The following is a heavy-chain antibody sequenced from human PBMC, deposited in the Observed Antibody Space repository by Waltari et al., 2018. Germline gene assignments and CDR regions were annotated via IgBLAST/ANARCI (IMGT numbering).Heavy chain of an antibody. CDR2: MSYDGFSK. J-gene: IGHJ4*02. V-gene: IGHV3-30*01. CDR3: GREGGTSGYSGYLDT. Sequence: QVQLVESGGGVVQPGRSLRLSCAAPAFTYRTSIIHWVRQAPGKGLEWLAAMSYDGFSKYYADSVKGRFSIGRDDSQNTVYLQANSLTTEDTAVYYCGREGGTSGYSGYLDTWGQGTLVTVSS. D-gene: IGHD2-15*01. CDR1: AFTYRTSI.